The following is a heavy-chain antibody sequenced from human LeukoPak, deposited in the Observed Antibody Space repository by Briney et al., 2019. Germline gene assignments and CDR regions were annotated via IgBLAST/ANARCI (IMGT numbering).Heavy chain of an antibody. CDR2: IIPIFGTA. CDR1: GYTLTSYG. J-gene: IGHJ6*03. Sequence: SVKVSCKASGYTLTSYGISWVRQAPGQGLEWMGGIIPIFGTANYAQKFQGRVTITADESTSTAYMELSSLRSEDTAVYYCASTPITMVRGVTPNYYYYYMDVWGKGTTVTISS. V-gene: IGHV1-69*13. D-gene: IGHD3-10*01. CDR3: ASTPITMVRGVTPNYYYYYMDV.